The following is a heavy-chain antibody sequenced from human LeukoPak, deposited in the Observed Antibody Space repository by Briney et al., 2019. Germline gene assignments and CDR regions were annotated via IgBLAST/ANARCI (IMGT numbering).Heavy chain of an antibody. CDR3: AKLDTAMARYSYFDY. D-gene: IGHD5-18*01. CDR1: GFTFSNYA. Sequence: GGSLRLSCAASGFTFSNYAMSWVRQAPGKGLEWVSAISGSGGSTYYADSVKGRFTISRDNSKNTLYLQMNSLRAEDTAVYYCAKLDTAMARYSYFDYWGQGTLVTVSS. J-gene: IGHJ4*02. CDR2: ISGSGGST. V-gene: IGHV3-23*01.